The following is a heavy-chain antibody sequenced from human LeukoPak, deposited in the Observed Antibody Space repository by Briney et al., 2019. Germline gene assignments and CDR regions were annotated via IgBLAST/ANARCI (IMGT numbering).Heavy chain of an antibody. D-gene: IGHD3-3*01. J-gene: IGHJ4*02. CDR1: GFTFITYS. Sequence: GGSLRLSCAASGFTFITYSMNWVRQAPGKGLEWVSYISSSSTIYYADSVKGRFTISRDNAKNSLFLQMNSLRAEDTAVYYCARNSDEWVSYYFGYWGQGTLVTVSS. CDR3: ARNSDEWVSYYFGY. V-gene: IGHV3-48*01. CDR2: ISSSSTI.